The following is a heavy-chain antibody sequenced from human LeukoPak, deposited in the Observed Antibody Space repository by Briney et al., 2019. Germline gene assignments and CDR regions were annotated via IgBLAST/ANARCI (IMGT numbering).Heavy chain of an antibody. Sequence: VASVKVSCKASGYTFTSYYMHWVRQAPGQGLELMGIINPSGGSTSYAQKFQGRVTMTRDTSTSTVYMELSSLRSEDTAVYYCARGGRLSGYSGYSKVDYWGQGTLVTVSS. V-gene: IGHV1-46*01. J-gene: IGHJ4*02. CDR1: GYTFTSYY. CDR3: ARGGRLSGYSGYSKVDY. CDR2: INPSGGST. D-gene: IGHD5-12*01.